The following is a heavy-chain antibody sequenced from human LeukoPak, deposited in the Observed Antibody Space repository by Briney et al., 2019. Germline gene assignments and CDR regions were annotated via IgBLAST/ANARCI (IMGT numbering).Heavy chain of an antibody. Sequence: GGSLRLSCAASGFTVSSNYMSWVRQAPGKGLEWVSVIYSGGSTYCADSVKGRFTISRDNSKNTLNLQMNSLRAEDTAVYYCARDWQQQLDYWGQGTLVTVSS. CDR3: ARDWQQQLDY. D-gene: IGHD6-13*01. CDR2: IYSGGST. J-gene: IGHJ4*02. V-gene: IGHV3-66*01. CDR1: GFTVSSNY.